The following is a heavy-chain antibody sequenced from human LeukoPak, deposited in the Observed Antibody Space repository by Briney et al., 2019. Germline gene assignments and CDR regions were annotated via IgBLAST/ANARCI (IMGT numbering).Heavy chain of an antibody. V-gene: IGHV1-2*02. Sequence: ASVKVSCKASGYTFSGYYMHWVRQAPGQGLEWMGWINPNSGGTKYAQKFQGRVTMTRDTSISTAYMELSRLRSDDTAVYYCASQPDYYGSGSHLPYYYGMDVWGQGTTVTVSS. CDR3: ASQPDYYGSGSHLPYYYGMDV. J-gene: IGHJ6*02. CDR1: GYTFSGYY. D-gene: IGHD3-10*01. CDR2: INPNSGGT.